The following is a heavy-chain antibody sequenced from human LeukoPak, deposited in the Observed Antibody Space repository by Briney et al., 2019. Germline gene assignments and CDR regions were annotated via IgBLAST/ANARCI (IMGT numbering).Heavy chain of an antibody. CDR2: ISYDGSNK. CDR3: AKDRYGDYGSSFDY. V-gene: IGHV3-30*18. CDR1: GFTFSSYG. D-gene: IGHD4-17*01. Sequence: GGSLRLSCAASGFTFSSYGMHWVRQAPGKGLEWVAVISYDGSNKYYADSVKGRFTISRGNSKNTLYLQMSSLRAEDTAVYYCAKDRYGDYGSSFDYWGQGTLVTVSS. J-gene: IGHJ4*02.